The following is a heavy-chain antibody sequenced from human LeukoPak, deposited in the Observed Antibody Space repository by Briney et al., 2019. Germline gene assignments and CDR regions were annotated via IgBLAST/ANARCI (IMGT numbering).Heavy chain of an antibody. J-gene: IGHJ4*02. D-gene: IGHD3-3*01. CDR2: IYTSGSI. CDR3: AGGTVYYDFWSGYYTYFDY. Sequence: SETLSLTCTVSGGSISSYYWSWIRQPAGKGLEWIGRIYTSGSINYNPSLKSRVTMSVDTSKNQFSLKLSSVTAADTAVYYCAGGTVYYDFWSGYYTYFDYWGQGTLVTVSS. CDR1: GGSISSYY. V-gene: IGHV4-4*07.